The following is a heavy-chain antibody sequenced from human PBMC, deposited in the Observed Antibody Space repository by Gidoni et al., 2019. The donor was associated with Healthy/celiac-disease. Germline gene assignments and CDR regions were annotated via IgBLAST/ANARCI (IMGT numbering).Heavy chain of an antibody. CDR3: AKGLTTSRVGAFDI. CDR2: ISWNSGSI. D-gene: IGHD1-26*01. V-gene: IGHV3-9*01. CDR1: GFPFDDYA. J-gene: IGHJ3*02. Sequence: EVQLVESGGGVVQPGRALRLSCAASGFPFDDYAMHWVRQAPGKGLEWFSGISWNSGSIGYADSVKGRFTISRDNAKNSLYLQMNSLRAEDTALYYCAKGLTTSRVGAFDIWGQGTMVTLSS.